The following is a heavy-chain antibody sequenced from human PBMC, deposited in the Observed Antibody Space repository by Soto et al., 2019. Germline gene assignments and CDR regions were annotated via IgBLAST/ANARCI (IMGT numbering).Heavy chain of an antibody. Sequence: QVQLQPWGAGLLKPSETLSLTCAVYGGSFSGYYWTWIRQPPGTGLELIGELNHSGSTNYNPSLKRRVPISVDTSTTLFSLKLTSVTAADTAVYYCARDKITGLFDYWGQGSLVTVSS. D-gene: IGHD2-8*02. V-gene: IGHV4-34*01. CDR2: LNHSGST. J-gene: IGHJ4*02. CDR1: GGSFSGYY. CDR3: ARDKITGLFDY.